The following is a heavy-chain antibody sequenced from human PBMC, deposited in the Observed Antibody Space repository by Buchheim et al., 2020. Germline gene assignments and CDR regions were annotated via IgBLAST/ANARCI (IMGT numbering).Heavy chain of an antibody. CDR3: ARDPGRLGYSSGWSTPLYWYFDL. D-gene: IGHD6-19*01. Sequence: QVQLQESGPGLVKPSETLSLTCTVSGGSISSYYWSWIRQPPGKGLEWIGYIYYSGSTNYNPSLKSRVTISVDTSKNQFSLKLSSVTAADTAVYYCARDPGRLGYSSGWSTPLYWYFDLWGRGTL. CDR2: IYYSGST. CDR1: GGSISSYY. V-gene: IGHV4-59*01. J-gene: IGHJ2*01.